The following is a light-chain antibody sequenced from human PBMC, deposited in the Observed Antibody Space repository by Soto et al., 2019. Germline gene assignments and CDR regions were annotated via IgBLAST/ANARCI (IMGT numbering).Light chain of an antibody. V-gene: IGKV1-5*01. Sequence: DIEMVQSPSALSASVGDTVTITCRASQKSSPLLAWYQQKPRQAPKLVMYVVSSLQSVVPSRFSVSGSGIKFTLTISSLQPDDFATYYCQQYNDYSATFGQGTKVDTK. CDR3: QQYNDYSAT. CDR1: QKSSPL. CDR2: VVS. J-gene: IGKJ1*01.